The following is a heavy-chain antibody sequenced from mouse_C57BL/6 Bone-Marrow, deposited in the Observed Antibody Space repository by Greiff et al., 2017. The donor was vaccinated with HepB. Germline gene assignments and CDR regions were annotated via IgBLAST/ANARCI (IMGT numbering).Heavy chain of an antibody. CDR2: INPNNGGT. D-gene: IGHD2-5*01. CDR3: ALLGVVTTRAY. Sequence: EVQLQQSGPELVKPGASVKISCKASGYTFTDYYMNWVKQSHGKSLEWIGDINPNNGGTSYNQKFKGKATLTVDKSSSTAYMELRSLTSEDSAVYYCALLGVVTTRAYWGQGTLVTVSA. CDR1: GYTFTDYY. V-gene: IGHV1-26*01. J-gene: IGHJ3*01.